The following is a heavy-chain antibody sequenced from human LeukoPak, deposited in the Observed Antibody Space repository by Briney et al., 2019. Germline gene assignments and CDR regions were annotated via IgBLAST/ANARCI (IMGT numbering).Heavy chain of an antibody. CDR3: ERDREQQLVRFYNAFDI. CDR1: GGSINNNIHY. CDR2: IFYSGQT. V-gene: IGHV4-39*07. J-gene: IGHJ3*02. Sequence: ASETLSLTCTVSGGSINNNIHYWGWIRQPPGKGLEWIGTIFYSGQTYYNPSLKSRVTISVDTSKNQFSLKLRSVTAADTAVYYCERDREQQLVRFYNAFDIWGQGTMVTVSS. D-gene: IGHD6-13*01.